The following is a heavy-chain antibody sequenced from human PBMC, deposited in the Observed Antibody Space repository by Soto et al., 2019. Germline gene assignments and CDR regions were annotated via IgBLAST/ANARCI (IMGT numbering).Heavy chain of an antibody. Sequence: SETLSLTCAVSGGSISSSNWWSWVRQPPGKGLEWIGEIYHRGSTNYNPSLKSRVTISVDKSKNQFSLKLSSVTAADTAVYYCARDRPFEASWKYYFDYWGQGTLVTVSS. CDR3: ARDRPFEASWKYYFDY. CDR2: IYHRGST. D-gene: IGHD1-1*01. CDR1: GGSISSSNW. V-gene: IGHV4-4*02. J-gene: IGHJ4*02.